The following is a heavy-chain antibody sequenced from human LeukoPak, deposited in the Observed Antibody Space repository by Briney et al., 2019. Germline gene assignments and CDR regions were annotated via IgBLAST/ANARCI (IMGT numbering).Heavy chain of an antibody. Sequence: PGGSLRLSCAASGFTFSSYWMSWVRQAPGKGLEWVANIKQDGSEKYYVDSVKGRFTISRDNSKNTLYLQMNSLRAEDTAVYYCANQLLNGHPPIAARAHSFAFDIWGQGTMVTVSS. J-gene: IGHJ3*02. D-gene: IGHD6-6*01. CDR3: ANQLLNGHPPIAARAHSFAFDI. CDR1: GFTFSSYW. V-gene: IGHV3-7*03. CDR2: IKQDGSEK.